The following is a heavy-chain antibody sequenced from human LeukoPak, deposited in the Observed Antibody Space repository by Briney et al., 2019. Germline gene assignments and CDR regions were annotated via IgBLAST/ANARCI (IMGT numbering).Heavy chain of an antibody. J-gene: IGHJ4*02. Sequence: SQTLSLTCTVSGVSVSTVGYSWAWIRQAPQKGLEWIGYIFPTGSTSHNPSLKSRLTISLERSNNQFSLSLNYVSAADTAVYYCARMAGRTVDHWGQGTLVTVTS. V-gene: IGHV4-30-2*01. CDR2: IFPTGST. CDR1: GVSVSTVGYS. D-gene: IGHD5-24*01. CDR3: ARMAGRTVDH.